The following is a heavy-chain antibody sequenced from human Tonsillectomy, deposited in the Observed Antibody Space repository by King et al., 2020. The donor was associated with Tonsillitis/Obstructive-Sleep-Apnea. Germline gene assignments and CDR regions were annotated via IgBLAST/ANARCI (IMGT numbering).Heavy chain of an antibody. J-gene: IGHJ4*02. CDR2: ISSSSSYI. D-gene: IGHD3-3*01. Sequence: VQLVESGGGLVKPGGSLRLSCAASGFTFSSYTMNWVRQAPGKGLEWVSSISSSSSYIYYVDSVKGRFTISRDNAKNSLYLQMNSLRAEDTAVYYDFWKAFDYWGQGTLVTVSS. CDR1: GFTFSSYT. CDR3: FWKAFDY. V-gene: IGHV3-21*01.